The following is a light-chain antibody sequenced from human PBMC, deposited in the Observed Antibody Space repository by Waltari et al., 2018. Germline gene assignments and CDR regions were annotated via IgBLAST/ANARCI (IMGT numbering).Light chain of an antibody. CDR2: GEN. CDR1: SLRKYY. J-gene: IGLJ1*01. CDR3: TSRDSSGYRHV. V-gene: IGLV3-19*01. Sequence: SSELTQDPAVSVALGQTVRITCQGDSLRKYYATWYQQKPGQAPVLVIFGENKRPSGIPDRFSGSSSGNTASWTITGAQAEDEADYHCTSRDSSGYRHVFGTGTKVTVL.